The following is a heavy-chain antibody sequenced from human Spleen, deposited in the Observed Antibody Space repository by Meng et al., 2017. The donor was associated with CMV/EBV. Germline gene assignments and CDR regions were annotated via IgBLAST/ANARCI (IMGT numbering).Heavy chain of an antibody. Sequence: GGSLRLSCAASRFTFSSYAMHWVRQAPGKGLEWVAVISYDGSNKFYADSGKGRFTISRDNSKNTLYLQMNSLRTEDTAVYYCVSSKAGHFYYYGLDVWGQRTTVTVSS. V-gene: IGHV3-30-3*01. CDR2: ISYDGSNK. J-gene: IGHJ6*02. CDR3: VSSKAGHFYYYGLDV. CDR1: RFTFSSYA.